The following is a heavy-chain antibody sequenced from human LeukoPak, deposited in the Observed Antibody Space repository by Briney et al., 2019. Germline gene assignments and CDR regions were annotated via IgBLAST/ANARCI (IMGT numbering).Heavy chain of an antibody. CDR3: AKERYDGSGAAYDN. D-gene: IGHD3-10*01. J-gene: IGHJ4*02. CDR2: IRYDGSNK. V-gene: IGHV3-30*02. CDR1: GFTFSSYG. Sequence: GGSLRLSCAASGFTFSSYGMHWVRQAPGKGLEWVAFIRYDGSNKYYADSVKGRFTISRDNARNSLYLQINSLRAEDTALYYCAKERYDGSGAAYDNWGQGTLVTVSS.